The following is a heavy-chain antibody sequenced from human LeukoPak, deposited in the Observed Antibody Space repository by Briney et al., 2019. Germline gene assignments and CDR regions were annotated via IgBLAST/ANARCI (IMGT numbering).Heavy chain of an antibody. D-gene: IGHD3-16*01. J-gene: IGHJ4*02. CDR3: AKLPRPFREENYFDY. V-gene: IGHV3-23*01. Sequence: PGGSLRLSCAASGFTFSSYAMSWVRQAPGKGLEWVSAISGSGGSTYYADSVKGRFTISRDNSKNTLYLQMNSLRAEDTAVYYCAKLPRPFREENYFDYWGQGTLVTVSS. CDR1: GFTFSSYA. CDR2: ISGSGGST.